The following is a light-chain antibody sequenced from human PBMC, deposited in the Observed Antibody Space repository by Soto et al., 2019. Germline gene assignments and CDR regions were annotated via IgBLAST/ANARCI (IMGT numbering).Light chain of an antibody. CDR2: NTS. CDR1: QSINSKS. Sequence: EIVLTQSPGTPSLSPGEGATVSCRVSQSINSKSLVWYQRKFGQAPRLLIYNTSSRATGIPDRFSGSGSGTDFTLSISRLEHEDFAVYYCQHYGGSFIFGPGTKVDFK. J-gene: IGKJ3*01. V-gene: IGKV3-20*01. CDR3: QHYGGSFI.